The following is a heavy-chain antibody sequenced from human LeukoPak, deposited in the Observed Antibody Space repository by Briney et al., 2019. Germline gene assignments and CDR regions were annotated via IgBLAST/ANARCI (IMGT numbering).Heavy chain of an antibody. CDR3: ARVIMVRGSFTMFDY. J-gene: IGHJ4*02. Sequence: ASVKVSCKASGYTFTSYAMHWVRQAPGQRLEWMGWINAGNGNTKYPQKFQGRVTITRDTSASTAYMELSSLRSEDTAVYYCARVIMVRGSFTMFDYWGQGTLVTVSS. CDR1: GYTFTSYA. D-gene: IGHD3-10*01. CDR2: INAGNGNT. V-gene: IGHV1-3*01.